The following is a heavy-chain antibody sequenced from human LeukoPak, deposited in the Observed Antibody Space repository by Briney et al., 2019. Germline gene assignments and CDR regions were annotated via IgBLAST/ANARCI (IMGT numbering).Heavy chain of an antibody. CDR3: ARVLIDGGTIDI. V-gene: IGHV3-7*05. D-gene: IGHD2-8*01. CDR1: GFTIGSYF. CDR2: IKQDGSEK. J-gene: IGHJ3*02. Sequence: PGESLRLSCAASGFTIGSYFMTWVRQAPGKGLEWVDNIKQDGSEKYYVDSVKGRSTVSRDNAKNSLYLQMNSLRAEDTAVYYCARVLIDGGTIDIWGQGTMVTISS.